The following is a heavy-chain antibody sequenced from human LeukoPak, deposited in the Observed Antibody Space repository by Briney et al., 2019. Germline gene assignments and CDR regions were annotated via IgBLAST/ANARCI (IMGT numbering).Heavy chain of an antibody. V-gene: IGHV4-59*08. CDR2: IYYSGST. D-gene: IGHD3-10*01. J-gene: IGHJ6*02. Sequence: SETLPLTCTVSGGSISSYYWSWIRQPPGKGLEWIGYIYYSGSTNYNPSLKSRVTISVDTSKNQFSLKLSSVTAADTAVYYCARLHGSGSPVDTSYYYYYGMDVWGQGTTVTVSS. CDR1: GGSISSYY. CDR3: ARLHGSGSPVDTSYYYYYGMDV.